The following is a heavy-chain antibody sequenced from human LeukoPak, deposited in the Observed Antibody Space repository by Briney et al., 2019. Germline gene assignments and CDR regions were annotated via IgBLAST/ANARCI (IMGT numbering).Heavy chain of an antibody. V-gene: IGHV4-59*01. J-gene: IGHJ4*02. Sequence: SETLSLTCTVSGGSISSYYWSWIRQSPGKGLEWIGYIYYSGSTNYNPSLKSRVTISVDTPENQFSLKLSSVTAADTAMYYCARAPRGGMVTQFDYWGQGTLVTVSS. CDR2: IYYSGST. CDR3: ARAPRGGMVTQFDY. D-gene: IGHD2-21*02. CDR1: GGSISSYY.